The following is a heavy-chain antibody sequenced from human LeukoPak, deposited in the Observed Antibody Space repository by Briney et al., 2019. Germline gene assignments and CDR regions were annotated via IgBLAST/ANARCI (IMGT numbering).Heavy chain of an antibody. CDR2: ITYDGSNK. J-gene: IGHJ6*04. Sequence: GGSLRLSCAASGFSFKDYNIHWVRQAPGKRLEWVAVITYDGSNKYYTDSVKGRFTISRDNAKNSLYLQMNSLRAEDTAVYYCAELGMIGGVWGKGTTVTISS. V-gene: IGHV3-30*18. CDR1: GFSFKDYN. D-gene: IGHD3-10*02. CDR3: AELGMIGGV.